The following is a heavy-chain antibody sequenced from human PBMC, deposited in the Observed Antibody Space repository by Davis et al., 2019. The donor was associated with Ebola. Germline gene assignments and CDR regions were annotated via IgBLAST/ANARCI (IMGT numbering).Heavy chain of an antibody. V-gene: IGHV3-53*01. CDR2: IYSGGST. CDR3: ARAYSSGWYIRYFDY. CDR1: GFTVSSNY. D-gene: IGHD6-19*01. Sequence: PGGSLRLSCAASGFTVSSNYMSWVRQAPGKGLEWVSVIYSGGSTYYADSVKGRFTISRDNSKNTLYLQMNSLRAEDTAVYYCARAYSSGWYIRYFDYWGQGTLVTVSS. J-gene: IGHJ4*02.